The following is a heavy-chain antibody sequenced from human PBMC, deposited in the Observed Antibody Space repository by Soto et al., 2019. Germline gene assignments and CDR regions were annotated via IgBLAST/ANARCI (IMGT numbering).Heavy chain of an antibody. CDR1: GFTFSNTW. CDR2: IRSNTDGGTT. D-gene: IGHD5-12*01. V-gene: IGHV3-15*07. CDR3: TTEKWATPGY. J-gene: IGHJ4*02. Sequence: EVQLVESGGGLVKPGGSLRLSCAASGFTFSNTWMNWVRQAPVKGLEWVGRIRSNTDGGTTDYAAPVKGRFTISRDDSKNTLYLQMDSLRIEDTAVYYCTTEKWATPGYWGQGTLVTVSS.